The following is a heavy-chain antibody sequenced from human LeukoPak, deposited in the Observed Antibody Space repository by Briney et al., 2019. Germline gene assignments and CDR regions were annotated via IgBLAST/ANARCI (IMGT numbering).Heavy chain of an antibody. CDR3: ARGSYTSSWYGVFDY. CDR1: GFTFSTYA. CDR2: FSGNGGST. V-gene: IGHV3-23*01. J-gene: IGHJ4*02. Sequence: GGSLRLSCAASGFTFSTYAMSWVRQAPGKGLEWVSTFSGNGGSTYYAEAVKGRFTISRDNSKNTLYLQMNSLRGEDTAVYYCARGSYTSSWYGVFDYWGQGTLVTVSS. D-gene: IGHD6-13*01.